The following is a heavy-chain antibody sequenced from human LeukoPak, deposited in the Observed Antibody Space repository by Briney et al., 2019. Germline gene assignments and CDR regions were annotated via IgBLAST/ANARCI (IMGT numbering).Heavy chain of an antibody. D-gene: IGHD2-21*01. V-gene: IGHV4-34*01. CDR1: GGSFSGYY. CDR3: ARGVVIAPQTFDY. J-gene: IGHJ4*02. CDR2: INHSGST. Sequence: SETLSLTCAVYGGSFSGYYWSWIRQPPGKGLEWIGEINHSGSTNYNPSLKSRVTISVDTPKNQFSLKLNSVTAADTAVYYCARGVVIAPQTFDYWGQGTLVTVSS.